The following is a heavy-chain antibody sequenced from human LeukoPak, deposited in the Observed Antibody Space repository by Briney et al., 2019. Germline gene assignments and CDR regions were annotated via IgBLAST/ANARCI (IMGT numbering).Heavy chain of an antibody. D-gene: IGHD1-26*01. CDR3: ARGRGGGATLYFDY. CDR1: GFTFSSYE. J-gene: IGHJ4*02. V-gene: IGHV3-48*03. CDR2: ISSSGSTI. Sequence: GGSLRLSCAASGFTFSSYEMNWVRQARGKGLEWVSYISSSGSTIYYADSVKGRFTISRDNAKNSLYLQMNSLRAEDTAVYYCARGRGGGATLYFDYWGQGTLVTVSS.